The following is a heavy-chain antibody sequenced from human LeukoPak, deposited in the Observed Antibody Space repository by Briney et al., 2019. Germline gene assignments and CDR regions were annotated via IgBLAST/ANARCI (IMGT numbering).Heavy chain of an antibody. CDR1: GFTFSSYA. D-gene: IGHD3-22*01. Sequence: GGSLRLSCVASGFTFSSYAMTWVRQAPGKGLEWVSAVSGSGGATYYADSVKGRFTISRDKSKNTLYLQMKSLRAEDTAVYYCAKLYDSSGYYTTEALDSWGQGTLVTVSS. CDR2: VSGSGGAT. V-gene: IGHV3-23*01. CDR3: AKLYDSSGYYTTEALDS. J-gene: IGHJ4*02.